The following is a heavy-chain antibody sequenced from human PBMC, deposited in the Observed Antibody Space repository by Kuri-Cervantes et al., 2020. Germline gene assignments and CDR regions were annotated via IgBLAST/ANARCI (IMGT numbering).Heavy chain of an antibody. CDR1: GFTFSSYA. Sequence: LSLTCAASGFTFSSYAMHWVRQAPGKGLEWVAVISYDGSNKYYADSVEGRFTISRDNSKNTLYLQMNSLRAEDTAVYYCARENPFDYWGQGTLVTVSS. J-gene: IGHJ4*02. V-gene: IGHV3-30-3*01. CDR2: ISYDGSNK. CDR3: ARENPFDY. D-gene: IGHD1-14*01.